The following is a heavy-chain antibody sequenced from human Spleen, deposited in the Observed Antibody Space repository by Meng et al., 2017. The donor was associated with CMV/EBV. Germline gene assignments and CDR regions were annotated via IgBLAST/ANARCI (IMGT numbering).Heavy chain of an antibody. CDR3: ARDLRLWFGEFYVNWFDP. CDR2: INHSGST. J-gene: IGHJ5*02. CDR1: GGSFSGYY. Sequence: VLVQQWGAGLLKPSLTPSLPCAVYGGSFSGYYVSWIRQPPGKWLEWIGEINHSGSTNYNPSLKSRVTISVDTSKNQFSLKLSSVTAADTAVYYCARDLRLWFGEFYVNWFDPWGQGTLVTVSS. V-gene: IGHV4-34*01. D-gene: IGHD3-10*01.